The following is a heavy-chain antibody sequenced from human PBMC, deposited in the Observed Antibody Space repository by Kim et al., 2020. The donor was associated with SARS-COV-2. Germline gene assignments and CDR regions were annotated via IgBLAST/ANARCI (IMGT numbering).Heavy chain of an antibody. CDR3: AKDWEFRVGGYFDY. CDR2: ISYDGSNK. J-gene: IGHJ4*02. Sequence: GGSLRLSCAASGFTFSSYGMHWVRQAPGKGLEWVAVISYDGSNKYYADSVKGRFTISRDNSKNTLYLQMNSLRAEDTAVYYCAKDWEFRVGGYFDYWGQGTLVTVSS. D-gene: IGHD3-10*01. CDR1: GFTFSSYG. V-gene: IGHV3-30*18.